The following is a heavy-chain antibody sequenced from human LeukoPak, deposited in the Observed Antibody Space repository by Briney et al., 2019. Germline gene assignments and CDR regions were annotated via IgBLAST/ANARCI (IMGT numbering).Heavy chain of an antibody. CDR1: GFTFTDFY. V-gene: IGHV3-11*01. CDR2: ISNRGTTI. J-gene: IGHJ4*02. Sequence: SLRLSCAPSGFTFTDFYMTWIPQAPGKVLDWVSYISNRGTTIHYADSVRGRFTISRDNAKKSLYLQMNRLRAEDTAVYYCARSADRSGYFREITLYYFDYWGQGTLVTVSS. CDR3: ARSADRSGYFREITLYYFDY. D-gene: IGHD3-22*01.